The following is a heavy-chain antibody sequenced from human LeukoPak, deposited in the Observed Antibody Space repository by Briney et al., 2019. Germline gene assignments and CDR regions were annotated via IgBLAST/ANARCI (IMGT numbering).Heavy chain of an antibody. Sequence: GGSLRLSCAASGFTFSSYGMHWVRQAPGKGLEWVAVISYEGSIKYYVESVKGRFTISRDNSRNTLYLQMNSLRAEDTAVYYCAKEYDSGGYGANFDYWGQGTLVTVSS. V-gene: IGHV3-30*18. J-gene: IGHJ4*02. CDR1: GFTFSSYG. CDR3: AKEYDSGGYGANFDY. CDR2: ISYEGSIK. D-gene: IGHD3-10*01.